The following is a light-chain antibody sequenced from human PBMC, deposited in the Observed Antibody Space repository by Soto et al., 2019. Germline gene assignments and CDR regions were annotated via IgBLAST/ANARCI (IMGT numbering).Light chain of an antibody. V-gene: IGKV3-20*01. CDR3: QQYGRSSWT. CDR2: GAS. Sequence: EIVLTQSPGTLSLSPGERATLACRASQSVSSSFLACYQQKPGQAPRLLIYGASSRATGIPDRFSGSWSGTDFTLTISRLEPEDLAVYYCQQYGRSSWTFGQGTKVEIK. CDR1: QSVSSSF. J-gene: IGKJ1*01.